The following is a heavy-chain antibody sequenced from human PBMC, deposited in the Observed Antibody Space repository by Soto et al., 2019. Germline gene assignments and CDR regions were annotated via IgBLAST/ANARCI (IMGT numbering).Heavy chain of an antibody. CDR1: GGSFSGYY. CDR3: ASGVGITGTTGWFDP. J-gene: IGHJ5*02. V-gene: IGHV4-34*01. Sequence: SETLSLTCAVYGGSFSGYYWSWIRQPPGKGLEWIGEINHSGSTNYNPSLKIRVTISVDTSKNQFSLKLSSVTAADTAVYYCASGVGITGTTGWFDPWGQGTLVTVSS. D-gene: IGHD1-20*01. CDR2: INHSGST.